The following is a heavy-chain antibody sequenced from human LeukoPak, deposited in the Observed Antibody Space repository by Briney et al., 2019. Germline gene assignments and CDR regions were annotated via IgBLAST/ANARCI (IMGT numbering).Heavy chain of an antibody. V-gene: IGHV1-69*06. CDR1: GGTFGSYA. D-gene: IGHD3-22*01. Sequence: ASVKVSCKASGGTFGSYAISWVRQAPGQGLEWMGGIIPIFGTANYAQKFQGRVTITADKSTSTAYMELSSLRSEDTAVYYCATFCWGTYYYDSSGYPNDYWGQGTLVTVSS. CDR2: IIPIFGTA. J-gene: IGHJ4*02. CDR3: ATFCWGTYYYDSSGYPNDY.